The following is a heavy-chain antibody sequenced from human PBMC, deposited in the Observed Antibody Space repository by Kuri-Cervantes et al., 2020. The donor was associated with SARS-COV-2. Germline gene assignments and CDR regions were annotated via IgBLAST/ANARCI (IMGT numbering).Heavy chain of an antibody. V-gene: IGHV4-39*07. CDR3: ATISASYSSGWYALY. CDR1: GGSINSSSFY. Sequence: SETLSLTCSVSGGSINSSSFYWGWIRQPPGKGLEWIGMIYYSGSPYYNPSLKSRVTISVDTPENLYSLKVNSVTAADTAVYYCATISASYSSGWYALYWGQGTLVTVSS. CDR2: IYYSGSP. D-gene: IGHD6-19*01. J-gene: IGHJ4*02.